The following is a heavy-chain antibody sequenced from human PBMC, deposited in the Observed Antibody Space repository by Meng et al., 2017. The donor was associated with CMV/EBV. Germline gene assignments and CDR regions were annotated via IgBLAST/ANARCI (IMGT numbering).Heavy chain of an antibody. Sequence: SVKVSCKASGGTFSSYAISWVRQALGQGLEWMGGIFPLLGTANYAQKFQGRVTITTDESTSTAYMELSSLRSEDTAVYYCASFYYCSSTSCYTENYYYYGMDVWGQGTTVTVSS. CDR1: GGTFSSYA. D-gene: IGHD2-2*02. CDR2: IFPLLGTA. J-gene: IGHJ6*02. V-gene: IGHV1-69*05. CDR3: ASFYYCSSTSCYTENYYYYGMDV.